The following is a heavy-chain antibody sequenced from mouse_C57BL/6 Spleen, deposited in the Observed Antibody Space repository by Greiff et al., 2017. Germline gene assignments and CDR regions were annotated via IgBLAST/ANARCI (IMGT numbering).Heavy chain of an antibody. CDR3: ARGTTVVATDY. Sequence: EVKLQESGPELVKPGASVKISCKASGYSFTGYYMNWVQQSPEKSLEWIGEINPSTGGTTYNQKFKAKATLTVDKSSSTAYMQLKSLTSEDSAVYYCARGTTVVATDYWGQGTTLTVSS. V-gene: IGHV1-42*01. CDR1: GYSFTGYY. J-gene: IGHJ2*01. CDR2: INPSTGGT. D-gene: IGHD1-1*01.